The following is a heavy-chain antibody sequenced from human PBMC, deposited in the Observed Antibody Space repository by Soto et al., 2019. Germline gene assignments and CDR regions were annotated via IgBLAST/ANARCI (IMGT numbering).Heavy chain of an antibody. D-gene: IGHD2-15*01. CDR2: IYWNDDK. CDR3: ASQTNYCSGGSCYYYYGMDV. Sequence: SGPTLVNPTQTLTLTCTFSGFSLSTSGVGVGWIRQPPGKALEWLALIYWNDDKRYSPSLKSRLTITKDTSKNQVVLTMTNMDPVDTATYYCASQTNYCSGGSCYYYYGMDVWGQGTTVTVSS. V-gene: IGHV2-5*01. J-gene: IGHJ6*02. CDR1: GFSLSTSGVG.